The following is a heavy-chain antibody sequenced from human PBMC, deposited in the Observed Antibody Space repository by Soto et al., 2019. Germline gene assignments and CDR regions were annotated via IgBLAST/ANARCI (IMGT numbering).Heavy chain of an antibody. CDR3: ARDQTSGSGSYWDY. J-gene: IGHJ4*02. D-gene: IGHD3-10*01. CDR1: GFTFSTYG. V-gene: IGHV3-30*03. Sequence: QVQLVESGGGVVQPGRSLRLSCAASGFTFSTYGMHWARQAPGEGLEWVAVISYDGINKYYVDSVKCRFTISRDNSKNTLYLQMNSLRGEDTAGYYCARDQTSGSGSYWDYWGQGTLVTVSS. CDR2: ISYDGINK.